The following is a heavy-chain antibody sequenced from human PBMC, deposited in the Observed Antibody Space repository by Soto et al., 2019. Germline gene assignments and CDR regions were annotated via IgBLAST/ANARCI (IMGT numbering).Heavy chain of an antibody. CDR3: ARVGSIAAAGTPDY. Sequence: GGSLRLSCAASGFTFSDYYMSWFRQAPGKGLEWVSYISGSGSTIHDADSVKGRFTISRDNAKNSLYLQMNSLRAEGTAVYYCARVGSIAAAGTPDYWGQGTLVTVSS. CDR1: GFTFSDYY. V-gene: IGHV3-11*01. J-gene: IGHJ4*02. D-gene: IGHD6-13*01. CDR2: ISGSGSTI.